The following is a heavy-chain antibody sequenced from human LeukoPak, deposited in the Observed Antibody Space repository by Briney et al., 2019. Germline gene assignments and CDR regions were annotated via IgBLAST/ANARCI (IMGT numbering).Heavy chain of an antibody. V-gene: IGHV3-21*01. Sequence: GGSLRLSCAASGFTFSSYSMDWVRQAPGKGLEWVSSISSSSSYIYYADSVKGRFTISRDNAKNSLYLQMNSLRAEDTAVYYCARDREYQLRKAHYYYGMDVWGKGTTVTVSS. CDR1: GFTFSSYS. CDR2: ISSSSSYI. CDR3: ARDREYQLRKAHYYYGMDV. D-gene: IGHD2-2*01. J-gene: IGHJ6*04.